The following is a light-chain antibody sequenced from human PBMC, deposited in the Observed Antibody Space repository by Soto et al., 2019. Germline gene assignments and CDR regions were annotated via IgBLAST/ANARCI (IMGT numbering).Light chain of an antibody. J-gene: IGKJ5*01. Sequence: EVLMTQSPDTLYVSPGERVTLSCRASQSVSDNLAWYQQKPGQGPRLLVYRASTRTLGIPARFSGSESGTEFTLTISSLQSEDFAGYYWQQYNSWPITFGQGTRLEIK. CDR3: QQYNSWPIT. CDR1: QSVSDN. V-gene: IGKV3-15*01. CDR2: RAS.